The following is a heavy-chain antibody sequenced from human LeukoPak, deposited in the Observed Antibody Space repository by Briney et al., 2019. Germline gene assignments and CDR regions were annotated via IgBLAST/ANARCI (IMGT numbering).Heavy chain of an antibody. Sequence: SETLSLTCAVYGGSFSGYCWSWLRQPPGMGLEWIGEINQSGSTNYNPSLKSRVTTSVDTSKNQFSLRLSSVTAADTAVYYCARGGRTGTRSYYYYYGMDVWGQGTTVTVSS. J-gene: IGHJ6*02. CDR3: ARGGRTGTRSYYYYYGMDV. CDR2: INQSGST. D-gene: IGHD1-1*01. CDR1: GGSFSGYC. V-gene: IGHV4-34*01.